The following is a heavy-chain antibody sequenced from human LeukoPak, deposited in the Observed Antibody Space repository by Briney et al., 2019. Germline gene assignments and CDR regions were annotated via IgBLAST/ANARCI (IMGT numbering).Heavy chain of an antibody. J-gene: IGHJ1*01. Sequence: GRSLRLSCAASGFTFSSYAMHWVRQAPGKGLEWVAVISYDGSNKYYADSVKGRFTISRDNSKNTLYMQMNSLRAEDTAVYYCAKVAGYSSGWGYFQHWGQGTLVTVSS. CDR2: ISYDGSNK. CDR1: GFTFSSYA. D-gene: IGHD6-19*01. CDR3: AKVAGYSSGWGYFQH. V-gene: IGHV3-30-3*01.